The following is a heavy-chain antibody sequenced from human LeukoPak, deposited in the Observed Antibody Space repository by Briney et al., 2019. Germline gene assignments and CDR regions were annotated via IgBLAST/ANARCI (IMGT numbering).Heavy chain of an antibody. Sequence: PGGSLRLSCVASEFTLSAYYMIWIRQAPGKGLEWVSSISGGGGAIYYSDSVKGRFTISRDNAKNSLYLQMNSLRVEDTAVYYCAREDGYKGPFDFWGQGTLVTVSS. D-gene: IGHD5-24*01. CDR1: EFTLSAYY. V-gene: IGHV3-11*01. CDR2: ISGGGGAI. J-gene: IGHJ4*02. CDR3: AREDGYKGPFDF.